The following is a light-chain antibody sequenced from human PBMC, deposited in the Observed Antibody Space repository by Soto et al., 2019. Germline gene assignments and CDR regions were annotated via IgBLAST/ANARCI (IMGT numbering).Light chain of an antibody. CDR1: ESVRNN. CDR2: DAS. V-gene: IGKV3-11*01. J-gene: IGKJ2*01. Sequence: EIVLTQSPATLSLSPGERATLSCRASESVRNNVAWYQQKPGRAPRLLIYDASNRATGIPARFSGSGSGTDYTLTISSLEAEDFAVYYCQHRDNWSYIFGQGTKLEIK. CDR3: QHRDNWSYI.